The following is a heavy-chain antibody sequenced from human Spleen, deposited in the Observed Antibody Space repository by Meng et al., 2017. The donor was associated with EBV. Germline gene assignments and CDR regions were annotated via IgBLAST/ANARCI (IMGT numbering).Heavy chain of an antibody. CDR3: AKDGVGTRGYFDH. CDR2: IYYSGST. J-gene: IGHJ4*02. CDR1: GGSMRRSSYY. V-gene: IGHV4-39*06. D-gene: IGHD3-3*01. Sequence: LQGSGPGLVKPSETLSLTCTVSGGSMRRSSYYWGWIRQSPGKGLEWIGNIYYSGSTYYNPSLKSRVTISVDTSKNQFALKLSSVTAADTAVYFCAKDGVGTRGYFDHWGQGALVTVSS.